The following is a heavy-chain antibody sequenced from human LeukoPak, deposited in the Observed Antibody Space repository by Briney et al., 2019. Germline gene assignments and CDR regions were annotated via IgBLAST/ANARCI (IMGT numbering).Heavy chain of an antibody. V-gene: IGHV3-23*01. CDR1: GFTFDDYA. CDR3: AKGYSSGWYYFDY. D-gene: IGHD6-19*01. J-gene: IGHJ4*02. Sequence: PGRSLRLSCAASGFTFDDYAMHWVRQAPGKGLEWVSAISGSGGSTYYADSVKGRFTISRDNSKNTLYLQMNSLRAEDTAVYYCAKGYSSGWYYFDYWGQGTLVTVSS. CDR2: ISGSGGST.